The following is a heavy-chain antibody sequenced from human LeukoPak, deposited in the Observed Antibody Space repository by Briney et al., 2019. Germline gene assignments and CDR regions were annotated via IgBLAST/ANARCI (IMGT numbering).Heavy chain of an antibody. CDR1: GGSFSGYY. CDR2: ISGSGGST. V-gene: IGHV3-23*01. CDR3: VKVSSNYYGSGSYQTLDY. D-gene: IGHD3-10*01. J-gene: IGHJ4*02. Sequence: ETPSLTCAVYGGSFSGYYWSWIRQTPGKGLEWVSTISGSGGSTFYADSVKGRFTISRDNPKNTVDLQMNSLRAEDTAVYYCVKVSSNYYGSGSYQTLDYWGQGTLVTVSS.